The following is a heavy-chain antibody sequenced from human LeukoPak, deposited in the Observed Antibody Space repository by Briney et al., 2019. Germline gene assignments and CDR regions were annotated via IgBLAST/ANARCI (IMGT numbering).Heavy chain of an antibody. Sequence: PGGSLRLSCAASGINFRTYGMHWVRQAPGKGLEWVAFIWYDGSNKYYADSVKGRFTISRDNSKNTLYVQMNSLRAEDTAVYYCAKDRQLGYCSGGTCYRHLDYWGQGTLVTVSS. CDR2: IWYDGSNK. D-gene: IGHD2-15*01. V-gene: IGHV3-30*02. J-gene: IGHJ4*02. CDR3: AKDRQLGYCSGGTCYRHLDY. CDR1: GINFRTYG.